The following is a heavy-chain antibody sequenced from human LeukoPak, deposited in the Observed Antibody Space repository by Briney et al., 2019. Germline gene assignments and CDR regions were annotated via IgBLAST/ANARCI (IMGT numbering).Heavy chain of an antibody. Sequence: PSETLSLTCAVSGGSISSDNWWSWVRQPPGKGLERLGEIYHSGSTNYNPSLKSRVTMSVDKSQNHFSLKVNSVTAADTAVYYCARNGYFAVDYWGQGTLVTVSS. CDR2: IYHSGST. CDR3: ARNGYFAVDY. CDR1: GGSISSDNW. J-gene: IGHJ4*02. V-gene: IGHV4-4*02. D-gene: IGHD5-24*01.